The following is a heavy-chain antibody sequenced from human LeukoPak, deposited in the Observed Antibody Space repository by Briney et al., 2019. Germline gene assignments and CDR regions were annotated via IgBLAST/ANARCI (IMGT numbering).Heavy chain of an antibody. CDR1: GGSISSSSYY. D-gene: IGHD3-22*01. J-gene: IGHJ4*02. V-gene: IGHV4-39*01. CDR2: IYYSGST. CDR3: ARGNYYDSSAYLDY. Sequence: SETLSLTCTVSGGSISSSSYYWGWIRQPPGKGLEWIGSIYYSGSTYYNPSLKSRVTISVDTSKNQFSLKLTSVTAADTAVYYCARGNYYDSSAYLDYWGQGTLVTVSS.